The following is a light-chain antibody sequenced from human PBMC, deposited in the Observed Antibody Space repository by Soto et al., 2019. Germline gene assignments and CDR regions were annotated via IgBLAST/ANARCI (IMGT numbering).Light chain of an antibody. J-gene: IGLJ2*01. CDR3: QSYDSSLSGYVV. CDR1: SSNIGAGYD. CDR2: DNT. V-gene: IGLV1-40*01. Sequence: QSVLTQPPSVSGAPGQRVTISCTGSSSNIGAGYDVHWYQQLPGTAPKLLIYDNTNRPSGVSDRFSGSKSGTSASLAITGLQAEDEADYYCQSYDSSLSGYVVFGGGTKLTVL.